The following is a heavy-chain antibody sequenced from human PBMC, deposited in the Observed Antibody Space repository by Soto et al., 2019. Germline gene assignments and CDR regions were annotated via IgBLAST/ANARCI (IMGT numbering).Heavy chain of an antibody. J-gene: IGHJ5*02. CDR3: VRRHVSATGIDWFDP. CDR1: GYSFTSYG. Sequence: ASVKVSCKASGYSFTSYGIHWVRQAPGQRLEWMGWINAANGDTIYPPTFQGRVTITRDTSASTAYMELSSLRFEDTAVYYCVRRHVSATGIDWFDPWGQGTLVTVS. CDR2: INAANGDT. D-gene: IGHD6-13*01. V-gene: IGHV1-3*01.